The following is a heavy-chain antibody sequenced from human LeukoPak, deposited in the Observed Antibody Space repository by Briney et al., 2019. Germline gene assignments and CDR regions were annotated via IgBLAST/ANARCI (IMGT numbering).Heavy chain of an antibody. CDR1: GGSISSGGYY. CDR3: ARGYSSGWY. Sequence: PSETLSLTCTVSGGSISSGGYYWSWIRQPPGKGLEWIGYIYHSGSTYYNPSLKSRVAISVDRSKNQFSLKLSSVTAADTAVYYCARGYSSGWYWGQGTLVTVSS. D-gene: IGHD6-19*01. J-gene: IGHJ4*02. V-gene: IGHV4-30-2*01. CDR2: IYHSGST.